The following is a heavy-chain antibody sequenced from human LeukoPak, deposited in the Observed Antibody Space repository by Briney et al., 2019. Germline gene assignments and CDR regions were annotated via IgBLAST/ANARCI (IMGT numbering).Heavy chain of an antibody. J-gene: IGHJ4*02. CDR3: ARAGGLLWFGELLGPFDY. CDR2: IKQDGSEK. V-gene: IGHV3-7*01. CDR1: GFTFSSYW. Sequence: GGSLRLSCAASGFTFSSYWMSWVRQAPGKGLEWVANIKQDGSEKYYVDSVKGRFTISRDNAKNSLYLQMNSLRAEDTAVYYCARAGGLLWFGELLGPFDYWGQGTLVTVSS. D-gene: IGHD3-10*01.